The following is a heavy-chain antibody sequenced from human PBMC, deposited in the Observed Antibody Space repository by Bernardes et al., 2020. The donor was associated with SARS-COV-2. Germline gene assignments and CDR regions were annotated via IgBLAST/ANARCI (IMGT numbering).Heavy chain of an antibody. J-gene: IGHJ6*02. D-gene: IGHD4-17*01. CDR1: GFTFSSYA. Sequence: GGSLRLSCAASGFTFSSYAMSWVRQAPGKGLEWVSAISGSGGSTYYADSVKGRFTISRDNSKNTLYLQMNSLRAEDTAVYYCAKGPPYGDYNYYYGMDVWGQGTTVTVSS. CDR3: AKGPPYGDYNYYYGMDV. V-gene: IGHV3-23*01. CDR2: ISGSGGST.